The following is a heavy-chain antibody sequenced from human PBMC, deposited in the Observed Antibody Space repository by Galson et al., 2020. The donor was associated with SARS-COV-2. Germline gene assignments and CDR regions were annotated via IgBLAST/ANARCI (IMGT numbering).Heavy chain of an antibody. J-gene: IGHJ6*03. Sequence: GGSLRLSCIFSGFSFGDYSINWFRQSPGKGLEWVGFIRSKIYGVTTTHAAAVQGRFSISGNGSSSTVYLHMNSLKTEDTAVYYCASCPDWNFSFTDMDVWGKGTTVSVSS. CDR2: IRSKIYGVTT. CDR1: GFSFGDYS. D-gene: IGHD1-7*01. V-gene: IGHV3-49*01. CDR3: ASCPDWNFSFTDMDV.